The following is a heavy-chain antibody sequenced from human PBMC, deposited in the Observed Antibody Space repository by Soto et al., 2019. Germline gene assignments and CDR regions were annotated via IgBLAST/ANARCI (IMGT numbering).Heavy chain of an antibody. V-gene: IGHV4-34*01. Sequence: ASETLSLTCAVYGGSFSGYYWSWIRQPPGKGLEWIGEINHSGSTNYNPSLKSRVTISVDTSKNQFSLKLSSVTAADTAVYYCASFTVTTSGTDYWGQGTLVTVSS. CDR3: ASFTVTTSGTDY. CDR1: GGSFSGYY. D-gene: IGHD4-17*01. J-gene: IGHJ4*02. CDR2: INHSGST.